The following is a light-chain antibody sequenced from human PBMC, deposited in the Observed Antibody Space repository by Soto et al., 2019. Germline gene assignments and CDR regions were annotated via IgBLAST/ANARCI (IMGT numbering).Light chain of an antibody. J-gene: IGLJ1*01. CDR2: EVT. CDR3: SSYRNGNSLDV. Sequence: QSVLTQPASVSGSPGQSITISCTGTSSDVGSYNYISWYQQHPGKAPKLLIYEVTNRPSGVSNRFSGSKSGNTASLTTSGLQAEDEATYYCSSYRNGNSLDVFGTGTKVTVL. V-gene: IGLV2-14*01. CDR1: SSDVGSYNY.